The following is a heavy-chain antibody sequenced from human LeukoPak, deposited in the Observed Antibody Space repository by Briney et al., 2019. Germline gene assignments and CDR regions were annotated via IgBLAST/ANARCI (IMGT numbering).Heavy chain of an antibody. J-gene: IGHJ4*02. CDR1: GYTFTSYG. CDR3: ARDAPYYHSMITFGGV. V-gene: IGHV1-18*03. D-gene: IGHD3-16*01. Sequence: ASVKVSCKASGYTFTSYGISWVRQAPGQGLEWMGWISAYNGNTNYAQKLQGRVTMTTDTSTSTAYMELRSLRSDDMAVYYCARDAPYYHSMITFGGVWGQGTLVTVSS. CDR2: ISAYNGNT.